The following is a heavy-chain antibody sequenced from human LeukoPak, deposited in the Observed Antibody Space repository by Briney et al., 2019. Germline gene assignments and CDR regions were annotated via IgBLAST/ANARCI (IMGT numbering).Heavy chain of an antibody. CDR3: ARGRYGPRLGN. Sequence: SETLSLTCAVYGASFSDSYWSWIRQSPEKGLEWIGEINNSGSTSYNPSLNSRVIMSVDRSKNQFSLRLTSATAADTAVYYCARGRYGPRLGNWGQGTLVTVSS. CDR2: INNSGST. D-gene: IGHD3-16*01. V-gene: IGHV4-34*01. CDR1: GASFSDSY. J-gene: IGHJ4*02.